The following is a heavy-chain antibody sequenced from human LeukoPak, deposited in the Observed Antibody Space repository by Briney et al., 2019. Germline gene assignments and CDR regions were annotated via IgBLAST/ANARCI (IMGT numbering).Heavy chain of an antibody. CDR1: GGSISSYY. J-gene: IGHJ4*02. CDR3: ARGQQLVTPFDY. V-gene: IGHV4-59*08. D-gene: IGHD6-13*01. Sequence: SETLSLTCTVSGGSISSYYWSWIRQPPGKGLEWIGYIYYSGSTNYNPSLKSRVTISVDTSKNQFSLKLTSVTAADTAVYYCARGQQLVTPFDYWGQGTLVTVSS. CDR2: IYYSGST.